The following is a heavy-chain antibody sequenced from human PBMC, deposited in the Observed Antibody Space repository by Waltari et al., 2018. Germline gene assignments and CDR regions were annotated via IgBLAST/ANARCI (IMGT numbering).Heavy chain of an antibody. J-gene: IGHJ2*01. V-gene: IGHV4-38-2*02. CDR1: SYSLSSGYY. Sequence: QVQLQESGPGLVKPSETLSLTCTVSSYSLSSGYYWGWIRQPPGKGLEWIGSFYHSESTYYNPSLKSRVTISVDTSKNQFSLKLRSVTAADTAVYYCASETHWYFDLWGRGTLVTVSS. CDR3: ASETHWYFDL. CDR2: FYHSEST.